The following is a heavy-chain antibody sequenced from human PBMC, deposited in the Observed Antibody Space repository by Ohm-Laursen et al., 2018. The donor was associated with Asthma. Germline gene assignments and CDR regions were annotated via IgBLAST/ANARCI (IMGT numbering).Heavy chain of an antibody. CDR1: GFTFGNAW. CDR2: IKSKTDGGTT. CDR3: TTDRRGYSYGYDINWFDP. V-gene: IGHV3-15*01. J-gene: IGHJ5*02. D-gene: IGHD5-18*01. Sequence: SLRLSCAASGFTFGNAWMSWVRQAPGKGLEWVGRIKSKTDGGTTDYAAPVKGRFTISRDDSKNTLYLQMNSLKTEDTAVYYCTTDRRGYSYGYDINWFDPWGQGTLVTVSS.